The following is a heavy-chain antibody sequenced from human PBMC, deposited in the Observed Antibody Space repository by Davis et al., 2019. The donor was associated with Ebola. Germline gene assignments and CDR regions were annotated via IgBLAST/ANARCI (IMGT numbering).Heavy chain of an antibody. J-gene: IGHJ3*01. D-gene: IGHD2-21*02. CDR2: IHYSGNT. CDR3: ARNQGADSPFDL. Sequence: SETLSLTCTVSGGSITGYHWSWIRQPPGKGLEWIGYIHYSGNTNYNPSLKSRVTISLDTSKNQFSLNLSSVTAADTAVYYCARNQGADSPFDLWGQGTMVTVSS. CDR1: GGSITGYH. V-gene: IGHV4-59*08.